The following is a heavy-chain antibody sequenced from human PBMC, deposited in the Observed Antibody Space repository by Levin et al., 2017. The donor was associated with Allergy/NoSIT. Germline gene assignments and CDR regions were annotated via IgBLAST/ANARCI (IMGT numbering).Heavy chain of an antibody. V-gene: IGHV4-39*01. D-gene: IGHD1-26*01. CDR3: ATGPSGFDY. CDR1: GGSIRGGSYS. J-gene: IGHJ4*02. CDR2: ISSGRST. Sequence: PSQTLSLTCNVSGGSIRGGSYSWGWIRQPPEKGLEWIGTISSGRSTYYNPSFNSRLTISLDTSKNLFSLKLDSLTAADTAVYYCATGPSGFDYWGQGTLVTVSS.